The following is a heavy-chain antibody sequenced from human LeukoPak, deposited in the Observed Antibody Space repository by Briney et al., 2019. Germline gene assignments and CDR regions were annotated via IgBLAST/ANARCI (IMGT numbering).Heavy chain of an antibody. V-gene: IGHV3-7*05. D-gene: IGHD2-21*02. Sequence: GGPLRLSCAGSGFTFSTYWMSWVRQAPGKGLEWVANIKPDGSEKNYVDSVKGRFTISRDNAKNSLYLQMNSLTAEDTAVYFCARDLGSGGACLGYWGQGALVTVSS. J-gene: IGHJ4*02. CDR3: ARDLGSGGACLGY. CDR2: IKPDGSEK. CDR1: GFTFSTYW.